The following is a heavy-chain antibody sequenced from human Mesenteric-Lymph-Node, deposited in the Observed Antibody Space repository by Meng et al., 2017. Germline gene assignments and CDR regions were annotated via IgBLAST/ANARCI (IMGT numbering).Heavy chain of an antibody. D-gene: IGHD3-10*01. V-gene: IGHV3-23*01. CDR1: GFTFSSYA. CDR2: ISGSGGST. CDR3: AVYGSGTLGGYYYYGMDV. Sequence: GESLKISCAASGFTFSSYAMSWVRQAPGKGLEWVSAISGSGGSTYYADSVKGRFTISRDNSKNTLYLQMNSLRAEDTAVYYCAVYGSGTLGGYYYYGMDVWGQGTTVTISS. J-gene: IGHJ6*02.